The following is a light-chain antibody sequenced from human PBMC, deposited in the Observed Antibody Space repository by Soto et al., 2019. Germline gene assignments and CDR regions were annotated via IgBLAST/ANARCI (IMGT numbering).Light chain of an antibody. V-gene: IGKV1-5*01. J-gene: IGKJ1*01. Sequence: DIQMTQSPSTLSASVGDRVTITCWASQSISSWLAWYQQKPGKAPKLLIYDASSLESGVPSRFSGSGSGTEFTLTISSLQPDDFATYYCQQYNSYRRTFGQGTKVEIK. CDR2: DAS. CDR3: QQYNSYRRT. CDR1: QSISSW.